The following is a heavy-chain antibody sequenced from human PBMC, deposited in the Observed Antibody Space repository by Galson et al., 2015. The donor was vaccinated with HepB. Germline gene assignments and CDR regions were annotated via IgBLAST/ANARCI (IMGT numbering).Heavy chain of an antibody. CDR3: ARALDYYGSGMRRHFDY. CDR1: GGTFSSYA. V-gene: IGHV1-69*04. D-gene: IGHD3-10*01. J-gene: IGHJ4*02. CDR2: IIPILGIA. Sequence: SVKVSCKASGGTFSSYAISWVRQAPGQGLEWMGRIIPILGIANYAQKFQGRVTITADKSTSTAYMELSSLRSEDTAVYYCARALDYYGSGMRRHFDYWGQGTLVTVSS.